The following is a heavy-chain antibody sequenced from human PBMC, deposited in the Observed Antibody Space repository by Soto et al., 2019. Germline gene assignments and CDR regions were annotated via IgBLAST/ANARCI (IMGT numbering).Heavy chain of an antibody. CDR2: IDVGSANA. CDR1: GFTFSSSA. CDR3: ATGHYGGNSLGFDY. J-gene: IGHJ4*02. Sequence: ASVKVSCKTSGFTFSSSAVHWVRQARGHRLQWIGWIDVGSANANYAQKFQGRVTMTEDTSTDTAYMELSSLRSEDTAVYYCATGHYGGNSLGFDYWGQGTLVTVSS. V-gene: IGHV1-58*01. D-gene: IGHD4-17*01.